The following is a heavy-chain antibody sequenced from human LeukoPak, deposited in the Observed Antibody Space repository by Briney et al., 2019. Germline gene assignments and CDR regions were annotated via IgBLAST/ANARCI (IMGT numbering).Heavy chain of an antibody. D-gene: IGHD2-2*01. V-gene: IGHV1-18*01. CDR1: GYTFTSYG. CDR3: AREVSYCSSTSCFRNWFDP. CDR2: ISAYNGNT. Sequence: GASVKVSCKASGYTFTSYGISWVRQAPGQGLEWMGWISAYNGNTNYAQKLQGRVTMTTDTSTSTAYMELRSLRSDDTAVYYCAREVSYCSSTSCFRNWFDPWGQGTLVTVSS. J-gene: IGHJ5*02.